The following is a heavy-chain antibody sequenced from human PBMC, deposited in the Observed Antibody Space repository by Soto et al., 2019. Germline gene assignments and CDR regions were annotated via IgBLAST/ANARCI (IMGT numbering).Heavy chain of an antibody. Sequence: ASVKVSCKASGYTFTSYYIHWVRQAPGQGLEWMGWINPITGGTNYAPKFQGRVTMTRDTSITTAYMELSRLRSDDTAVYYCAGNYCDSSDRYYLEYWRRGTPVNVCS. CDR2: INPITGGT. J-gene: IGHJ4*02. V-gene: IGHV1-2*02. CDR1: GYTFTSYY. CDR3: AGNYCDSSDRYYLEY. D-gene: IGHD3-22*01.